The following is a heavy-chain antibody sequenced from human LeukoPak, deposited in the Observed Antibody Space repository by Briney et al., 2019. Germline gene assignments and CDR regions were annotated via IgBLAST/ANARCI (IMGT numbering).Heavy chain of an antibody. CDR3: ATHRRRGYSYVDY. D-gene: IGHD5-18*01. V-gene: IGHV4-31*03. Sequence: TSETLSLTCTVSGGSISSGGYYWSWIRQHPGKGLEWIGYIYYSGSTYYNPSLKSRVTISVDTSKNQFSLKLSSVTAADTAVYYCATHRRRGYSYVDYWGQGTLVTVSS. J-gene: IGHJ4*02. CDR2: IYYSGST. CDR1: GGSISSGGYY.